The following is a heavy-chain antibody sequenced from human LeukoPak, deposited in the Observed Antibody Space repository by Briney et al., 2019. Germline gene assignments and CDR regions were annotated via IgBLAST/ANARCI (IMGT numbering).Heavy chain of an antibody. Sequence: GGSLRLSCAASGFTFSRYAMSWVRQAPGKGLEWVSGISGSGGRTYNADSVKGRFTISRDNSKNTLYLQMNSLRAEDTAVYYCARAEVAEYFQHWGQGTLVTVSS. J-gene: IGHJ1*01. CDR1: GFTFSRYA. CDR2: ISGSGGRT. CDR3: ARAEVAEYFQH. V-gene: IGHV3-23*01.